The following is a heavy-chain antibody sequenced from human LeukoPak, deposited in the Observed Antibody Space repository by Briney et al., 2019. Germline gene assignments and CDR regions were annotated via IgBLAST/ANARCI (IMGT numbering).Heavy chain of an antibody. CDR2: ISSSGITI. V-gene: IGHV3-48*03. D-gene: IGHD3-10*02. CDR1: GFTFSSYE. CDR3: AELGITMIGGV. Sequence: GGSLRLSCAASGFTFSSYEMNWVRQAPGEGLERVSYISSSGITIYYADSVKGRFTISRDNAKNSLYLQMNSLRAEDTAVYYCAELGITMIGGVWGKGTTVTISS. J-gene: IGHJ6*04.